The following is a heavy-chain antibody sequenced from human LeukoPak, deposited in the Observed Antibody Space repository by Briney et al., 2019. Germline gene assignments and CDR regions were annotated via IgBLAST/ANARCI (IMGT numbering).Heavy chain of an antibody. CDR3: ARTSYDSSGYDNWFDP. J-gene: IGHJ5*02. CDR1: GYTFTSYD. V-gene: IGHV1-8*03. CDR2: MNPNSGNT. Sequence: ASVKVSCKASGYTFTSYDINWVRQATGQGLEWMGWMNPNSGNTGYAQKFQGRVTVTRNTSISTAYMELSSLRSEDTAVYYCARTSYDSSGYDNWFDPWGQGTLVTVSS. D-gene: IGHD3-22*01.